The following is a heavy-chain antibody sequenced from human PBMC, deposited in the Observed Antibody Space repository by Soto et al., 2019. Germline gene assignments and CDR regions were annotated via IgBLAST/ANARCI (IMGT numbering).Heavy chain of an antibody. CDR3: AHSPGYSGLLARHDAFDV. V-gene: IGHV2-5*02. CDR2: TYWDDDK. D-gene: IGHD6-13*01. Sequence: QITLKESGPTLVKSTQTLTLTCTFSGFSLSTSGVGVGWIRQPPGKALEWLALTYWDDDKRYSPSLRSRLTITKDTSKNQVVLTITNMDPVHTATYVCAHSPGYSGLLARHDAFDVWGQGTMVTVSS. CDR1: GFSLSTSGVG. J-gene: IGHJ3*01.